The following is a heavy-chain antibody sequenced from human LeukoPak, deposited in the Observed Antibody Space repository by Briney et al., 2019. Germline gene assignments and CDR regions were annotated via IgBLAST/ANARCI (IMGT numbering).Heavy chain of an antibody. D-gene: IGHD3-16*01. Sequence: GGSLRLSCAASGFTFSIYDMNWVRQAPGKGLEWVSAVRGSGSSTYYADSVKGRFTISRDNSKNTLYLQMNSLRAEDTAVYYCAKGGGGYLDYWGQGTLITVSS. CDR1: GFTFSIYD. J-gene: IGHJ4*02. CDR3: AKGGGGYLDY. V-gene: IGHV3-23*01. CDR2: VRGSGSST.